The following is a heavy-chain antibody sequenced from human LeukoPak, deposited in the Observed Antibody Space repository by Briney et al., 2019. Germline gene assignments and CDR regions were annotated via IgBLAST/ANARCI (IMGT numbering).Heavy chain of an antibody. CDR3: ARGRAMVRGVIRSAFDY. CDR1: GGTFSGYA. CDR2: IIPIFGTA. J-gene: IGHJ4*02. D-gene: IGHD3-10*01. Sequence: SVKVSCKASGGTFSGYAISWVRQAPGQGLEWMGGIIPIFGTANYAQKFQGRVTITADESTSTAYMELSSLRSEDTAVYYCARGRAMVRGVIRSAFDYWGQGTLVTVSS. V-gene: IGHV1-69*13.